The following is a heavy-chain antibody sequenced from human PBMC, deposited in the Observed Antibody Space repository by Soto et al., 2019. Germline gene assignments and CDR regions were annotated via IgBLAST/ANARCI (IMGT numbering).Heavy chain of an antibody. Sequence: QITLKESGPTLVKPTQTLTLTCTFSGFSLSTSGVGVGWIRQPPGKALQWLALIYWDDDKRYSPSLKSRLTXTXXTSKNQVVLTLTNMDPVDTATYSCAHRDALGRLDYWGQGTLVTVSS. CDR3: AHRDALGRLDY. D-gene: IGHD7-27*01. CDR2: IYWDDDK. J-gene: IGHJ4*02. CDR1: GFSLSTSGVG. V-gene: IGHV2-5*02.